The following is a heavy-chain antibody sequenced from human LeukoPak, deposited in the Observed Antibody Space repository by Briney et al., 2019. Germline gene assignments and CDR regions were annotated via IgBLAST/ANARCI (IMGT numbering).Heavy chain of an antibody. CDR2: INTDGTVT. V-gene: IGHV3-74*01. J-gene: IGHJ4*02. CDR1: GFTFSKYC. CDR3: ATKQWLAPPPDS. Sequence: GGSLRLSCAASGFTFSKYCMLWVRQAPGKGLESVSRINTDGTVTTYADPVKGRFTVSRDNADNPMLLQMNSVRDEDTAVYYCATKQWLAPPPDSWGQGTPVTVSS. D-gene: IGHD6-19*01.